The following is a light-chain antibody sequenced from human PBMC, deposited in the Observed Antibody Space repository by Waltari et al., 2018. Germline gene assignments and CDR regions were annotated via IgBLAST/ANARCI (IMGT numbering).Light chain of an antibody. CDR2: EVT. J-gene: IGLJ2*01. V-gene: IGLV2-14*01. CDR1: SSDVDGYNY. CDR3: TSYISSSIVI. Sequence: QSALTQPASLSGSPGPSITISCTGASSDVDGYNYVSWYQHHPGKPPKLMIYEVTNRPSGVSNRFSGSRSGNTASLTISGLQAEDEADYYCTSYISSSIVIFGGGTKLTVL.